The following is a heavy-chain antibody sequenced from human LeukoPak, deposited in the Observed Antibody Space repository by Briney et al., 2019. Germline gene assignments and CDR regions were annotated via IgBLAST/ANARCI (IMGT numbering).Heavy chain of an antibody. CDR2: IYYSGST. D-gene: IGHD5-12*01. J-gene: IGHJ3*02. Sequence: SETLSLTCTVFGGSISSYYWSWIRQPPGKGLEWIGYIYYSGSTNYNPSLKSRVTISVDTSKNQFSLKLSSVTAADTAVYYCARDSGYDYVDAFDIWGQGTKVTVSS. V-gene: IGHV4-59*01. CDR3: ARDSGYDYVDAFDI. CDR1: GGSISSYY.